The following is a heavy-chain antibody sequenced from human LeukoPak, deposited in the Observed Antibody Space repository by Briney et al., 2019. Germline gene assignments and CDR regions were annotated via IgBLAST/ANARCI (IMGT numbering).Heavy chain of an antibody. Sequence: GGSLRLSCAASGFTFDDYAMHWVRQAPGKGLGWVSLISWDGGSTYYADSVKGRFTISRDNSKNSLYLQMNSLRAEDTALYYCAKVAMVRGVITRYYYYGMDVWGKGTTDTVSS. CDR3: AKVAMVRGVITRYYYYGMDV. CDR2: ISWDGGST. CDR1: GFTFDDYA. D-gene: IGHD3-10*01. V-gene: IGHV3-43D*04. J-gene: IGHJ6*04.